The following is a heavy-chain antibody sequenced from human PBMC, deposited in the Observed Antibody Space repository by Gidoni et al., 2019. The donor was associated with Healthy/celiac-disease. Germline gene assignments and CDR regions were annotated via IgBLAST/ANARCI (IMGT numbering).Heavy chain of an antibody. CDR1: GFTFSSYD. V-gene: IGHV3-13*01. Sequence: EVQLVESGGGLVQPGGSLRLSCAASGFTFSSYDMHWVRQATGKGLEWVSAIGTAGDTYYPGSVKGRFTISRENAKNSLYLQMNSLRAGDTAVYYCARGDSSGWYEDYGMDVWGQGTTVTVSS. J-gene: IGHJ6*02. CDR2: IGTAGDT. D-gene: IGHD6-19*01. CDR3: ARGDSSGWYEDYGMDV.